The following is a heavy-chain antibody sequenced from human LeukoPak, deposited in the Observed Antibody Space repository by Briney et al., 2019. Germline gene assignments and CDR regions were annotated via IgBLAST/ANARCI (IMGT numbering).Heavy chain of an antibody. CDR3: ARGRRYYDSSGYYYRSYFDY. D-gene: IGHD3-22*01. CDR2: INHSGST. V-gene: IGHV4-34*01. CDR1: GGSFSGYY. J-gene: IGHJ4*02. Sequence: SETLSLTCAVYGGSFSGYYWNWIRQPPGKGLEWIGEINHSGSTNYNPSLKSRVTISVDTSKNQFSLKLSSVTAADTAVYYCARGRRYYDSSGYYYRSYFDYWGQGTLVTVSS.